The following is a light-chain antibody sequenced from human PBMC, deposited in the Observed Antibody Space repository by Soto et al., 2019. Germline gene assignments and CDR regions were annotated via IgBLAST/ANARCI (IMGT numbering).Light chain of an antibody. J-gene: IGKJ1*01. V-gene: IGKV1-5*03. CDR1: QTISSW. CDR2: KVS. CDR3: QQSYSTPRT. Sequence: DIQMTQSPSTLSGSVGDRVTLTCRASQTISSWLAWYQQKPGKAPKLLIYKVSTLKSGVPSRFSGSGSGTDFTLTISSLQPEDFATYYCQQSYSTPRTFGQGTKVDIK.